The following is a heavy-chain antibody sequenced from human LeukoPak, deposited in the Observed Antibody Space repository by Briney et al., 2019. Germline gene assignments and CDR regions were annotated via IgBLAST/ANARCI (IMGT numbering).Heavy chain of an antibody. J-gene: IGHJ4*02. V-gene: IGHV3-30*04. D-gene: IGHD5-18*01. CDR3: ARDKTRGLGYSYSKSGNYFDY. Sequence: GGSLRLSCAASGFTFSSYAMHWVRQAPGKGLEWVAVISYDGSNKYYADSVKGRFTISRDNAKNSLYLQMNSLRAEDTAVYSCARDKTRGLGYSYSKSGNYFDYWGQGTLVTVSS. CDR2: ISYDGSNK. CDR1: GFTFSSYA.